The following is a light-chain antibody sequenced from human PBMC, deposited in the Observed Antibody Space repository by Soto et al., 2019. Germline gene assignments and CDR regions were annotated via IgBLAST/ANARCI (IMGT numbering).Light chain of an antibody. CDR1: QSVSSN. CDR3: QQYGTSEII. J-gene: IGKJ5*01. Sequence: EIVMTQSLATLSLSQGERATLSCRASQSVSSNIAWYQQKPGQAPRLLISGASNRATGIPDRFSGSGSGTDFTLTISRLETEDFAVFYCQQYGTSEIIFGQGTRLEI. V-gene: IGKV3-20*01. CDR2: GAS.